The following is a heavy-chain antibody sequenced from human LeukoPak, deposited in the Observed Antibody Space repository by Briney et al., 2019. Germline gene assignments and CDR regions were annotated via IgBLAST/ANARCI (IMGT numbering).Heavy chain of an antibody. CDR1: GFTFSSYA. CDR3: AKNAYYYGSGSLDY. V-gene: IGHV3-23*01. Sequence: GGSLRLSCAASGFTFSSYAMSWVRQAPGKGLEWVSAISGSGDSTQYADSVKGRFTISRDNSKNTLYLQMNTLRAGDTAIYYCAKNAYYYGSGSLDYWGQGTLVTVSS. D-gene: IGHD3-10*01. CDR2: ISGSGDST. J-gene: IGHJ4*02.